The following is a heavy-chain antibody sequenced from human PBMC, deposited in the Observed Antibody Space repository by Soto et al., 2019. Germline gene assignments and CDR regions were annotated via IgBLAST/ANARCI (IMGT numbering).Heavy chain of an antibody. CDR3: ARPRDGWYFDL. V-gene: IGHV3-30-3*01. J-gene: IGHJ2*01. CDR1: GFTFSSYA. Sequence: QVQLVESGGGVVQPGRSLRLSCAASGFTFSSYAMHWVRQAPGKGLEWVAVISYDGSNKYYAHSVKGRFTISRDNSKNTLYLQINSLRAEDTAVYYCARPRDGWYFDLWGRGTLVTVSS. CDR2: ISYDGSNK.